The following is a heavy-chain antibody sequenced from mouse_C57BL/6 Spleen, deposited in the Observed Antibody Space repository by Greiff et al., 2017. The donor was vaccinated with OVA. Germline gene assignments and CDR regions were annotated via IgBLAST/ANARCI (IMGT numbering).Heavy chain of an antibody. CDR3: ERRGYGYFDV. CDR1: GYTFTDYN. J-gene: IGHJ1*03. CDR2: INPNNGGT. V-gene: IGHV1-22*01. Sequence: VQLKESGPELVKPGASVKMSCKASGYTFTDYNMHWVKQSPGKSLEWIGYINPNNGGTRYNQKFKGKATLTADTSSSTAYMELRSLTSEDSAVYYWERRGYGYFDVWGKGTTVTVSS.